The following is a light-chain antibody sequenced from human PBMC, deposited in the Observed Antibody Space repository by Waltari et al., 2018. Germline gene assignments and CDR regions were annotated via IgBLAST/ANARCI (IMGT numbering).Light chain of an antibody. CDR2: LNN. V-gene: IGLV1-40*01. Sequence: QPPSVSGAPGQRATISCTGSSSNIGAGYDVHWYQQLPGTAPKLLIYLNNNRPSGVPDRFSGSKSGTSASLAITGLQAEDEADYYCQSYDSSLSASVFGGGTKLTVL. CDR1: SSNIGAGYD. J-gene: IGLJ3*02. CDR3: QSYDSSLSASV.